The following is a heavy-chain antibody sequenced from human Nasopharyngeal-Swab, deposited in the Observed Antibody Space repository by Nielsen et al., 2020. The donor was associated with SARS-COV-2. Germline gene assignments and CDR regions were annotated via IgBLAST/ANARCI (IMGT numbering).Heavy chain of an antibody. Sequence: GESLKISCAASGFTFNNYNFNWVRQAPGKGLEWVSSISSSSYIYYADSVKGRFTISRDNAKNSLYLQMNSLRAEDTAVYYCARDMGANFDPWGQGTLVTVSS. V-gene: IGHV3-21*01. D-gene: IGHD1-26*01. J-gene: IGHJ5*02. CDR2: ISSSSYI. CDR1: GFTFNNYN. CDR3: ARDMGANFDP.